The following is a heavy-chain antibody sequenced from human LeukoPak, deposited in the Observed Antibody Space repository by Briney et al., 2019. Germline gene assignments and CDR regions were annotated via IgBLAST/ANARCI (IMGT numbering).Heavy chain of an antibody. CDR1: GGSISSYY. CDR2: IYPSGST. D-gene: IGHD6-19*01. V-gene: IGHV4-4*07. J-gene: IGHJ5*02. Sequence: SETLSLTCTVSGGSISSYYWSWIRQPAGKELEWIGRIYPSGSTNYNPSLKSRVTMTVNTSKNQFSLKLSSVTAADTAVYYCARVGLSGWPNWFDPWGQGTLATVSS. CDR3: ARVGLSGWPNWFDP.